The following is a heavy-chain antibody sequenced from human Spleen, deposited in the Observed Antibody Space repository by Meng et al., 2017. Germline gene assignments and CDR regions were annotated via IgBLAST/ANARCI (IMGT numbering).Heavy chain of an antibody. D-gene: IGHD6-13*01. CDR1: ENIVSNTRGA. V-gene: IGHV6-1*01. J-gene: IGHJ5*02. CDR3: ARTMSAVGENWFDP. Sequence: LPHPSAPILLNPSHPLPRPSAIRENIVSNTRGAWTWIRQTPSRGLEWLGRTYYRSKWYSDSAVSVKSRITINADTSKNQFSLHLNSVTPEDTAVYYCARTMSAVGENWFDPWGQGSLVTVSS. CDR2: TYYRSKWYS.